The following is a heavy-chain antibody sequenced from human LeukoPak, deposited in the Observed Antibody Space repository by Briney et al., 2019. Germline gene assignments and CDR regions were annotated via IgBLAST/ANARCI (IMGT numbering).Heavy chain of an antibody. CDR2: INPFNGNT. V-gene: IGHV1-45*02. D-gene: IGHD1-7*01. CDR3: ATHFARTTTSYYSDY. CDR1: GYTFTYRY. J-gene: IGHJ4*02. Sequence: ASVKVSCKASGYTFTYRYLHWVRQAPGQALEWMGWINPFNGNTNYAQKFQDRVTITRNSSMSTAYMELSSLRSEDTAMYYCATHFARTTTSYYSDYSGQGTLVTVSS.